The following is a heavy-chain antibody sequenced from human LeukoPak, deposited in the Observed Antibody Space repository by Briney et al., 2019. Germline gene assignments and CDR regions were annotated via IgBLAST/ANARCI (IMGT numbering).Heavy chain of an antibody. V-gene: IGHV3-33*06. D-gene: IGHD6-13*01. CDR3: AKDRGRVAAEYYFDY. Sequence: GRTLRLSCAASGFTFRSYGMHWVRQAPGKGLEWVGVIWYDGSNKYYADSVKGRFTISRDNSKNTLYLQMNSLRAEDTAVYYCAKDRGRVAAEYYFDYWGQGTLVTVSS. CDR1: GFTFRSYG. CDR2: IWYDGSNK. J-gene: IGHJ4*02.